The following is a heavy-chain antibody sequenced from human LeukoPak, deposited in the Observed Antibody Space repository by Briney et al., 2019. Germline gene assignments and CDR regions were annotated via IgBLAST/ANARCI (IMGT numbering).Heavy chain of an antibody. CDR3: ARVPRSYYYYYYMDV. V-gene: IGHV4-39*07. J-gene: IGHJ6*03. CDR1: GGSISSSIYS. CDR2: VFYNGAT. Sequence: SETLSLTCIVSGGSISSSIYSWAWVRQPPGKGLEWIGTVFYNGATQYSPSLRSRVTISIDTSTNQFSLKLTSVTAADTALYYCARVPRSYYYYYYMDVWGKGTTVTVSS.